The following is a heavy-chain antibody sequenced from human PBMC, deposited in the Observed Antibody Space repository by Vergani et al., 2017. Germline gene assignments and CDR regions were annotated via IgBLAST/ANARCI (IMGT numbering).Heavy chain of an antibody. CDR3: ARDVLWLRKGMDG. CDR2: IIPIFGTA. Sequence: QVQLVQSGAEVKKPGSSVKVSCKASGGTFRSYAISWVRQAPGQGLEWMGRIIPIFGTANYAQKFQGRVTITAEESTSTAYMDLSSLRSEDTDVYYCARDVLWLRKGMDGWGQGTTVTVSS. CDR1: GGTFRSYA. J-gene: IGHJ6*02. V-gene: IGHV1-69*13. D-gene: IGHD3-10*01.